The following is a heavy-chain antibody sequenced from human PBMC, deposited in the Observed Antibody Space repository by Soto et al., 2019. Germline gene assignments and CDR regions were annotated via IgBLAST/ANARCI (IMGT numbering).Heavy chain of an antibody. J-gene: IGHJ4*02. CDR1: GASVNSSNYY. CDR2: IYYSGNT. V-gene: IGHV4-39*01. D-gene: IGHD5-18*01. CDR3: ACVFSSWLQDYFDY. Sequence: PSGTLSLTCSVSGASVNSSNYYWGWIRQPPGKGLEWIGIIYYSGNTYDNPSLKSRVNISINRSKNQFSLKLNSVTAADTAVYYCACVFSSWLQDYFDYWGRGTLVTVSS.